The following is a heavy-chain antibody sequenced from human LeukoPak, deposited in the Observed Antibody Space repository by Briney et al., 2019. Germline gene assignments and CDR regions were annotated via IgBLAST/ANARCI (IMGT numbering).Heavy chain of an antibody. CDR3: ARSEVVAAPPLGY. CDR2: ISSSSSTI. D-gene: IGHD2-15*01. CDR1: GFTFSSYS. V-gene: IGHV3-48*01. Sequence: TGGSLRLSCAASGFTFSSYSMNWVRQAPGKGLEWVSYISSSSSTIYYADSVKGRFTISRDNAKNSLYLQMNSLRAEDTAVYYCARSEVVAAPPLGYWGQGTLVTVSS. J-gene: IGHJ4*02.